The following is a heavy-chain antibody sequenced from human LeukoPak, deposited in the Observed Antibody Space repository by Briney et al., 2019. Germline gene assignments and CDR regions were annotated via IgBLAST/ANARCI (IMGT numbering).Heavy chain of an antibody. CDR3: ARDPDPIPYYDSSRSAAFDI. CDR1: GFTFSSYS. J-gene: IGHJ3*02. CDR2: ISCPGGTT. Sequence: GGSLRLSCAASGFTFSSYSMTWVRQAPGKGLEWVSRISCPGGTTYYTDSVKGRFTISRDNSKNTLYLQMNSLRAEDTAVYYCARDPDPIPYYDSSRSAAFDIWGQGTMVTVSS. V-gene: IGHV3-23*01. D-gene: IGHD3-22*01.